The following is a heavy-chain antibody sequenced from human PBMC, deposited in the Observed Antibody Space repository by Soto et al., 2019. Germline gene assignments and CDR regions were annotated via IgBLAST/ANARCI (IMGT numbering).Heavy chain of an antibody. CDR1: GYSFTTNW. CDR3: ARHHSYLDY. V-gene: IGHV5-10-1*01. Sequence: DSLTIAWKGSGYSFTTNWISWVRQMPGKGLEWMGRIDPSDSYTNYSPSFQGHVTISADKSLRTAYLQWSSPKASDTAMYYCARHHSYLDYWGQRTLVTVSS. J-gene: IGHJ4*02. CDR2: IDPSDSYT.